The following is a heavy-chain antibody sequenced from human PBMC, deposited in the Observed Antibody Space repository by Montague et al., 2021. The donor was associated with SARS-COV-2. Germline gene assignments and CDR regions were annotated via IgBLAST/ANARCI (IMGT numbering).Heavy chain of an antibody. V-gene: IGHV6-1*01. CDR2: TYYRSKWDS. D-gene: IGHD3-9*01. J-gene: IGHJ3*02. CDR3: ASSGITLTGLDAFDI. Sequence: YAISGDSVSSKSVAWNWIRQSPSRGLEWLGRTYYRSKWDSDYAEXVKRRLVITPDTSKNQVSLQLNSVIPEDTAVYFCASSGITLTGLDAFDIWGQGTMVTVSS. CDR1: GDSVSSKSVA.